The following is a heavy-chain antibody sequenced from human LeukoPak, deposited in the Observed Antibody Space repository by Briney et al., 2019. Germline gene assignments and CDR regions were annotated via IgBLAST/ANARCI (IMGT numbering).Heavy chain of an antibody. D-gene: IGHD2-2*01. CDR1: GFTFSSYA. J-gene: IGHJ4*02. Sequence: GGSLRLSCAASGFTFSSYAMSWVRQAPGKGLEWVSAISGSGGSTYYVDSVKGRFTISRDNSKNTLYLQMNSLRAGDTAVYYCAKDSEYCSSTSCYAGDYWGQGTLVTVSS. CDR3: AKDSEYCSSTSCYAGDY. V-gene: IGHV3-23*01. CDR2: ISGSGGST.